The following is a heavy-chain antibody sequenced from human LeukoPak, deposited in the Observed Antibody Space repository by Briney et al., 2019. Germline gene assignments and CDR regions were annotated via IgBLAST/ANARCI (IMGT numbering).Heavy chain of an antibody. CDR3: ARDRMGDCAATSCYLAY. J-gene: IGHJ4*02. CDR2: INPNSGDT. CDR1: GYTFTAYF. Sequence: ASVKVSCKASGYTFTAYFLHWVRQAPGQGLEWMGWINPNSGDTNYAQKFQGRVTMTRDTPITTAYMELSRLTSDDTAMYYCARDRMGDCAATSCYLAYWGQGTLVTVSS. V-gene: IGHV1-2*02. D-gene: IGHD2-2*01.